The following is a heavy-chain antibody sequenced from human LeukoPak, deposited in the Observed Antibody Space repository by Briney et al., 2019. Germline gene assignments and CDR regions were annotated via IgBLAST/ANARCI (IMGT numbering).Heavy chain of an antibody. D-gene: IGHD3-3*01. J-gene: IGHJ4*02. CDR2: IYPGDSDT. CDR1: GYSFTSYW. CDR3: ARGGTYYDYLYDY. V-gene: IGHV5-51*01. Sequence: GESLKISCQGSGYSFTSYWIGWVRQMPGKGLEWMGIIYPGDSDTRYSPPFQGQVTISADKSISTAYLQWSSLKASDTAMYYCARGGTYYDYLYDYWGQGTLVTVSS.